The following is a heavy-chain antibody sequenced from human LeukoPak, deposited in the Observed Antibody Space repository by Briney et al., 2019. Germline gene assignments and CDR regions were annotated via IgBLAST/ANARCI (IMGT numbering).Heavy chain of an antibody. CDR2: IYHSGST. CDR1: GGSISSGGYY. Sequence: SETLSLTCTVSGGSISSGGYYWSWIRQPPGKGLEWIGYIYHSGSTYYNPSLKSRVTISVDRSKNQFSLKLSSVTAADTAVYYCAREGGHIAARLDYWGQGTLVTVSS. CDR3: AREGGHIAARLDY. J-gene: IGHJ4*02. D-gene: IGHD6-6*01. V-gene: IGHV4-30-2*01.